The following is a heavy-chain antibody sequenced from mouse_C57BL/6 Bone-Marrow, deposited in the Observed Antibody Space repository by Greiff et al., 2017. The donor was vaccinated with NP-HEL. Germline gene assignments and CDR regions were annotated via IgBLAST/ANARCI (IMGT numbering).Heavy chain of an antibody. V-gene: IGHV1-55*01. CDR1: GYTFTSYW. CDR3: AGQGDDYEALDY. D-gene: IGHD2-4*01. J-gene: IGHJ2*01. CDR2: IYPGSGST. Sequence: VQLQQPGAELVKPGASVKMSCKASGYTFTSYWITWVKQRPGQGLEWIGDIYPGSGSTNYNEKFKSKATLTVDTSSSTAYMQLSSLTSEDSAVYYCAGQGDDYEALDYGGQGTTLTVAS.